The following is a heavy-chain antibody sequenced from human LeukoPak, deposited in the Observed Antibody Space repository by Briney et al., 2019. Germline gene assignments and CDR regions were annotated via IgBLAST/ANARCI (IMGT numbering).Heavy chain of an antibody. CDR2: INSDGSST. V-gene: IGHV3-74*01. CDR1: GFTFSSYW. D-gene: IGHD2-2*01. CDR3: ARVSSTSWHGKYYFDY. Sequence: GGSLSLSCAASGFTFSSYWMHWVRQAPGKGLVWVSRINSDGSSTSYADSVKGRFTISRDNAKNTLYLQMNSLRAEDTAVYYCARVSSTSWHGKYYFDYWGQGTLVTASS. J-gene: IGHJ4*02.